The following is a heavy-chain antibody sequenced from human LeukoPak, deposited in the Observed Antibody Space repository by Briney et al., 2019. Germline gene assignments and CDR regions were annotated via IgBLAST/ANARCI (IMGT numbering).Heavy chain of an antibody. CDR2: INQDGSEN. Sequence: PGGSLRLSCVGFGISLSNYWMGWVRQAPGKGLEWVANINQDGSENYCVDSLKGRFTISRDNAKNSLFLEMNSLGAEDTAVYYCARSQLLKFDCFNMWGQGTMVTVSS. V-gene: IGHV3-7*04. CDR1: GISLSNYW. D-gene: IGHD2-21*01. CDR3: ARSQLLKFDCFNM. J-gene: IGHJ3*02.